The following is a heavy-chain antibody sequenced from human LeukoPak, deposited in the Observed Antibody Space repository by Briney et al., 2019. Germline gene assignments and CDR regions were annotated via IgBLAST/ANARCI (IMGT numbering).Heavy chain of an antibody. CDR2: ISGYNGNT. D-gene: IGHD6-13*01. Sequence: AASVKVSCKASGYTFASYGITWVRQAPGRGLEWMGWISGYNGNTKYAQRFQGRVTMTTDTSTSTAYMELRSLRSDDTAVYYCARDRVFDGRDSSWLFWFDPWGQGTLVTVSS. J-gene: IGHJ5*02. CDR3: ARDRVFDGRDSSWLFWFDP. V-gene: IGHV1-18*04. CDR1: GYTFASYG.